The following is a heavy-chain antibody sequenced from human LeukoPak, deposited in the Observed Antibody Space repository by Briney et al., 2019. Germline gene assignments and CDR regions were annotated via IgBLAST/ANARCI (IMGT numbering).Heavy chain of an antibody. CDR1: GYTFTSYG. J-gene: IGHJ4*02. CDR3: ARYYYYYDSSGYFLSSGVDY. V-gene: IGHV1-18*01. Sequence: ASVKVSCKSSGYTFTSYGIIWVRQAPGQGLEWMGWISAYNGNTNYAQKLQGRVTMTTDTSTSTAYMELRSLRSDDTAVYYCARYYYYYDSSGYFLSSGVDYWGQGTLVTVSS. CDR2: ISAYNGNT. D-gene: IGHD3-22*01.